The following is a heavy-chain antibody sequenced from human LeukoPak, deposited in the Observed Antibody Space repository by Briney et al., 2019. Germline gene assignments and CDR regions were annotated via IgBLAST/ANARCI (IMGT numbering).Heavy chain of an antibody. Sequence: GGSLRLSCAASGFTFSSYSMNWVRQAPGKGLEWLSYISSSSSIIYYADSVKGRFTISRDNAKNSLYLQMNSLRAEDTAVYYCMSYAGRSDDYWGQGTLVTVSS. CDR1: GFTFSSYS. CDR2: ISSSSSII. J-gene: IGHJ4*02. CDR3: MSYAGRSDDY. V-gene: IGHV3-48*01. D-gene: IGHD3-16*01.